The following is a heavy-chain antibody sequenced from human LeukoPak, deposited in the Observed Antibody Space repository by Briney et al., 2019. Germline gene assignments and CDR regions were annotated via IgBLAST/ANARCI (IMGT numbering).Heavy chain of an antibody. V-gene: IGHV3-21*01. CDR3: ARESITIFGVVFD. D-gene: IGHD3-3*01. J-gene: IGHJ4*02. CDR2: ISSSSYI. Sequence: SGGSLRLSCAASGFTFISYSMNWVRQAPGKWLEWVSSISSSSYIYYADSVKGRFTISRDNAKNSLYLQMNSLRAEDTAVYYCARESITIFGVVFDWGQGTLVTVSS. CDR1: GFTFISYS.